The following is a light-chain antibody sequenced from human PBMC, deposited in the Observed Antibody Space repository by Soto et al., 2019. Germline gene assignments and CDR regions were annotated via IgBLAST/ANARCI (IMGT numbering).Light chain of an antibody. CDR2: AVN. CDR1: SSDVGDYNY. CDR3: CSYAGSYTWV. J-gene: IGLJ3*02. Sequence: QSVLTQPRSVSGSPGQSVTISCTGTSSDVGDYNYVSWYQQHPGKAPKLLIYAVNMRPSGVPDRFSGSKSGNTASRTISGLQAEDEADYSCCSYAGSYTWVFGGGTQLTVL. V-gene: IGLV2-11*01.